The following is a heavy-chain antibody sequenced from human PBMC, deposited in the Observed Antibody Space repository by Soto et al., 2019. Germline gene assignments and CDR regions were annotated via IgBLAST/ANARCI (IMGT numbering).Heavy chain of an antibody. Sequence: SETLSLTCTVSGGYLSSSSYYWGRLSQPPGKGLEWIGSIYYSGSTYYNPSLKSRVTISVDTSKNQFSLKLSSVTAADTAVYYCASYHYYGSGSYRYYFDYWGQGTLVTVSS. CDR3: ASYHYYGSGSYRYYFDY. J-gene: IGHJ4*02. D-gene: IGHD3-10*01. CDR2: IYYSGST. CDR1: GGYLSSSSYY. V-gene: IGHV4-39*01.